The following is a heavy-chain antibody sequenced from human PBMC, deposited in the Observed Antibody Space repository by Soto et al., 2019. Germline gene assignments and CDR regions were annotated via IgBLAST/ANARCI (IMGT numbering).Heavy chain of an antibody. D-gene: IGHD3-10*01. J-gene: IGHJ4*02. V-gene: IGHV3-23*01. CDR1: GFTFSSYA. Sequence: PGGSLRLSCAASGFTFSSYAMSWVRQAPGKGLEWVSAISGSGGSTYYADSVKGRFTISRDNSKNTLYLQMNSLRAEDTAVYYCAKDQLWFGELLAYPPSFDYWGLSLPNPSFDYWGQGTLVTVSS. CDR3: AKDQLWFGELLAYPPSFDYWGLSLPNPSFDY. CDR2: ISGSGGST.